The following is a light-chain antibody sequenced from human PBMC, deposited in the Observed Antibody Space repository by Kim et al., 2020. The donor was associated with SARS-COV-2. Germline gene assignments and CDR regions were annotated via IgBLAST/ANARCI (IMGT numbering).Light chain of an antibody. CDR1: RLRSYY. CDR3: NSRASSANHCM. V-gene: IGLV3-19*01. CDR2: GKN. J-gene: IGLJ3*02. Sequence: SSELTQDPAVSVALGQTVRITCQGDRLRSYYASWYQQKPGQAPVLVFYGKNNRPSGIPDRFSGSYSGNTASLTNTAAQAEDEAVYYCNSRASSANHCMFGGGTQLTVL.